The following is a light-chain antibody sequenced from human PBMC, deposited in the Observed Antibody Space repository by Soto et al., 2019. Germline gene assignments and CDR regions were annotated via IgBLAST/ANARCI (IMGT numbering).Light chain of an antibody. V-gene: IGLV2-8*01. Sequence: QSALTQPPSASGSPGQSVTISCTGTSSDVGGYNYVSWYQQHPGKAPKLLIHEVSKRPSGVTDRFSGSKSGNTASLTVSGLQPEDEADYHCQSYDSSLTNAVFGGGTKLTVL. CDR1: SSDVGGYNY. CDR3: QSYDSSLTNAV. J-gene: IGLJ2*01. CDR2: EVS.